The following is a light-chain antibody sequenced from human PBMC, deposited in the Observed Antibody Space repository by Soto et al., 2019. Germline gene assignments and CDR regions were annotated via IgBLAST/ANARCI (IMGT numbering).Light chain of an antibody. CDR3: QQYKNWPRT. CDR1: QSVTSN. V-gene: IGKV3D-15*01. J-gene: IGKJ1*01. Sequence: EIVMTQSPATLSVSPGQGATLSCRASQSVTSNLAWYQQRPGQAPRLLIYGASSRATGIPDRFSGSGSGTEFTLTISSLQSEDFAVYYCQQYKNWPRTFGQGTKVEIK. CDR2: GAS.